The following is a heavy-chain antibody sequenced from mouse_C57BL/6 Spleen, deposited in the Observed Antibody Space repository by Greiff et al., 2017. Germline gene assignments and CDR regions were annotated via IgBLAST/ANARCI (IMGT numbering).Heavy chain of an antibody. CDR1: GYTFSSYA. CDR2: ISAAGSYT. CDR3: AREGSKDYYAKDY. V-gene: IGHV5-4*01. Sequence: EVMLVESGGGLVMPGGSLKLSCAASGYTFSSYAMPWVRQTPEKRLEWVATISAAGSYTYYPDNVKGRFTISRDKSKNNLYMQLSHLKSEDTAMYYCAREGSKDYYAKDYWGQGTSVTVSS. D-gene: IGHD1-3*01. J-gene: IGHJ4*01.